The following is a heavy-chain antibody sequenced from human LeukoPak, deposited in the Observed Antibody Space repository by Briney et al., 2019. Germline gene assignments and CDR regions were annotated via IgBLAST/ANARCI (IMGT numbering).Heavy chain of an antibody. D-gene: IGHD3-9*01. V-gene: IGHV1-2*02. CDR1: GYTFTGYY. Sequence: ASVKVSCKASGYTFTGYYMHWVRQAPGQGLEWMGWINSNSGGTNYAQKFQGRVTMTRDTSISTAYMELTRLRSDDTAVYFCARSPHILTGENFDYWGQGTLVTVSS. CDR2: INSNSGGT. J-gene: IGHJ4*02. CDR3: ARSPHILTGENFDY.